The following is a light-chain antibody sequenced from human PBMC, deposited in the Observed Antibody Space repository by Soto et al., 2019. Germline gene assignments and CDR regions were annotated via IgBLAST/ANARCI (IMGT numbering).Light chain of an antibody. CDR1: SSDVGGYNC. V-gene: IGLV2-8*01. J-gene: IGLJ1*01. CDR3: SSYAGSNNLGV. Sequence: QSVLTQPPSASGSPGQSVTISCTGTSSDVGGYNCVSWYQQHPGKAPKLMIYEVTKRPSGVPDRFSGSKSGNTASLTVSGLPAEDEADYYCSSYAGSNNLGVFGTGTKVTVL. CDR2: EVT.